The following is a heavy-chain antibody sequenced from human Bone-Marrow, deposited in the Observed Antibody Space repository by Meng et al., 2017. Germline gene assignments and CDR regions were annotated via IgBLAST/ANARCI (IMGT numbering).Heavy chain of an antibody. CDR2: MNPNSGNT. CDR3: ARDISGSMLDY. Sequence: QVQLVQSEAEVKKPGYSVKVSCKASGYTFTSYDINWVRQATGQGLEWMGWMNPNSGNTGYAQKLQGRVTMTTDTSTSTAYMELRSLRSDDTAVYYCARDISGSMLDYWGQGTLVTVSS. J-gene: IGHJ4*02. V-gene: IGHV1-8*01. CDR1: GYTFTSYD. D-gene: IGHD3-9*01.